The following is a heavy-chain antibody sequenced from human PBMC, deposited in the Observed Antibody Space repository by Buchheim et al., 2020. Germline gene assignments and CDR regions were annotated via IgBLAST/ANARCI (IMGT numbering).Heavy chain of an antibody. Sequence: QVQLVQSGAEVKKPGSSVKVSCKASGGTFSSYAISWVRQAPGQGLEWMGGIIPIFGTANYAQKFQGRVKITADESTSTAFMELSSLRSDDTAVYYCARGSCSSTSCLIRYYYYGMDVWGQGTT. J-gene: IGHJ6*02. CDR2: IIPIFGTA. D-gene: IGHD2-2*01. CDR3: ARGSCSSTSCLIRYYYYGMDV. CDR1: GGTFSSYA. V-gene: IGHV1-69*01.